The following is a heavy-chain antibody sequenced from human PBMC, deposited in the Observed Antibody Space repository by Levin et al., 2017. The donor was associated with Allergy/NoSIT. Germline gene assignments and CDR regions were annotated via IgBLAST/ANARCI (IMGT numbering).Heavy chain of an antibody. CDR3: AKVRSSSSNYFEY. D-gene: IGHD6-6*01. J-gene: IGHJ4*01. CDR2: ISGSGGFT. V-gene: IGHV3-23*01. Sequence: LAGGSLRLSCAVSGFAFSAYAMHWVRQAPGKGLEWVSIISGSGGFTYYADSVKGRFTSSRDNSGNMVYLQLNNLRAEDTAVYYCAKVRSSSSNYFEYWGHGALVTVSS. CDR1: GFAFSAYA.